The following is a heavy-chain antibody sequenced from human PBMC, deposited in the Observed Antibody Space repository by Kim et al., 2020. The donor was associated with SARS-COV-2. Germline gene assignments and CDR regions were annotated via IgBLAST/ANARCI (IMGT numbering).Heavy chain of an antibody. CDR3: ARNISREGV. V-gene: IGHV3-23*01. Sequence: DGKTYYADSVKGRFTISRDNSKSTLYLQMNSLRADDTAVYFCARNISREGVWGQGTTVTVSS. CDR2: DGKT. D-gene: IGHD3-9*01. J-gene: IGHJ6*02.